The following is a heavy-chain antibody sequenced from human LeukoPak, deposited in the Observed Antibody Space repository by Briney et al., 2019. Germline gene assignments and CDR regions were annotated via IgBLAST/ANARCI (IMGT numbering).Heavy chain of an antibody. D-gene: IGHD4-17*01. CDR1: GISLSTSGMC. J-gene: IGHJ4*02. Sequence: SGPRLVNPTQTLTLTCTFSGISLSTSGMCVSWIRQPPGKDLEWLARIDWDDDKYYSISLKTRLTISKDTSKNQVVLTMTNMDPVDTATYYCARDYGGNSPVDYWGQGTLLTVSS. CDR2: IDWDDDK. V-gene: IGHV2-70*11. CDR3: ARDYGGNSPVDY.